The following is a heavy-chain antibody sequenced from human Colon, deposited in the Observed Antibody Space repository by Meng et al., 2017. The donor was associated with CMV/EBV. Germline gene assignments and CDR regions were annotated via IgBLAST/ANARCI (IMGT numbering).Heavy chain of an antibody. V-gene: IGHV3-30*04. J-gene: IGHJ4*02. CDR1: GFNFNVHA. D-gene: IGHD1-26*01. Sequence: GESLKISCGASGFNFNVHAMHWVRQAPGKGLECLAVISSDGTYTHHTDSVKGRFTISRDNSKKMLYLQMSSLKLDDTAVYFCARDVGVGGTRGVMDYWSQGTLVTVSS. CDR2: ISSDGTYT. CDR3: ARDVGVGGTRGVMDY.